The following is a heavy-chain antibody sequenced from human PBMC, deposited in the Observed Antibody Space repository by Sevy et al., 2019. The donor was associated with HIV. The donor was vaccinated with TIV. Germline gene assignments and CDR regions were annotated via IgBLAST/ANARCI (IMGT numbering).Heavy chain of an antibody. J-gene: IGHJ6*02. Sequence: GGSLRLSCAASGFTFSSYSMNWVRQAPGKGLEWVSSISSSSSYIYYADSVKGRFTSSRDNAKNSLYLQMKSLRAEDTAVYYCARVRGAGEFVLFSGYYGMDVWGQGTTVTVSS. CDR3: ARVRGAGEFVLFSGYYGMDV. CDR1: GFTFSSYS. V-gene: IGHV3-21*01. CDR2: ISSSSSYI. D-gene: IGHD3-16*01.